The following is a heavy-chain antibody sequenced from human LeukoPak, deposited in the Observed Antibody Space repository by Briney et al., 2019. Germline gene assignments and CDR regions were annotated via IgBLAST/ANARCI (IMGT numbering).Heavy chain of an antibody. V-gene: IGHV1-24*01. J-gene: IGHJ6*02. D-gene: IGHD3-10*01. Sequence: ASVKVSCKVSGYTLTELSMHWVRQAPGKGLEWRGGFNPEDGETFYAQKFQGRVTMNEDTSTDTAYMELSSLRSEDTAVYYCATTRTQWFGELSLTPDGMDVWGQGTTVTVSS. CDR1: GYTLTELS. CDR2: FNPEDGET. CDR3: ATTRTQWFGELSLTPDGMDV.